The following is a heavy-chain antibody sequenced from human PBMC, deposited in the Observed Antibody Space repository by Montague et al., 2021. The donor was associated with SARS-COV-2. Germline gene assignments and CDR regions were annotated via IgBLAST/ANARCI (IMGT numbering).Heavy chain of an antibody. CDR2: ICDSGNT. V-gene: IGHV4-39*02. CDR3: ARDVAVGSAFVGLDY. CDR1: GGSISSCDYS. Sequence: SETLSLTCTVSGGSISSCDYSWSWIRQSPGKGLEWFGRICDSGNTNSNLSLRSRISISVDTSKNQFSLKVTSVTAADTAVYYCARDVAVGSAFVGLDYWGQGTLVTVSS. D-gene: IGHD2-15*01. J-gene: IGHJ4*01.